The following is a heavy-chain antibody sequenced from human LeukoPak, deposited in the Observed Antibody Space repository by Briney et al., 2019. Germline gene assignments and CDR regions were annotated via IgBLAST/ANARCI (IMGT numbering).Heavy chain of an antibody. CDR1: GFTFSTYA. Sequence: PGGSLRLSCAASGFTFSTYAMCWVRQAPGKGLEWVSAISGRGVSTSYADSVRGRFTISRDNSKNTLYLQMNSLRAEDTAVYYCAKDQVDCYGDYWGQGTLVTVSS. D-gene: IGHD2-21*02. CDR3: AKDQVDCYGDY. V-gene: IGHV3-23*01. CDR2: ISGRGVST. J-gene: IGHJ4*02.